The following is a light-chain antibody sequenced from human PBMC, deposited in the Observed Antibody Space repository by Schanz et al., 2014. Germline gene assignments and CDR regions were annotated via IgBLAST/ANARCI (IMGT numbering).Light chain of an antibody. J-gene: IGLJ3*02. CDR1: SSNIGSNY. CDR3: AAWDDNLNVWV. Sequence: QSVLTQPPSASGTPGQRVTISCSGSSSNIGSNYVYWYQQLPGTAPKLLIYRNNQRPSGVPDRFSGSKSGTSASLAISGLRSEDEADYYCAAWDDNLNVWVFGGGTKLTVL. CDR2: RNN. V-gene: IGLV1-47*01.